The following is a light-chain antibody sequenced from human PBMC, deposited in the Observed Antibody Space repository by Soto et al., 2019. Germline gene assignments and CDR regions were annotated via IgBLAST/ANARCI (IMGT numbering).Light chain of an antibody. Sequence: QSVLTQPPSASASLGASVTHTCTLSSGYSNYKVDWYQQRPGKGPRFVMRVGTGGIVGSKGDGIPDRFSVLGSGLNRYLTIKNIQEEDESDYHCGADHGSGSNFVVVFGGGTKVTVL. J-gene: IGLJ2*01. CDR1: SGYSNYK. CDR3: GADHGSGSNFVVV. CDR2: VGTGGIVG. V-gene: IGLV9-49*01.